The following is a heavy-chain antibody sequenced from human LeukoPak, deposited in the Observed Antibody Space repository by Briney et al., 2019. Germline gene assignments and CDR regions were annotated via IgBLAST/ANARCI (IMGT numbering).Heavy chain of an antibody. D-gene: IGHD3-10*01. V-gene: IGHV3-23*01. Sequence: GGSLRLSCAASGFTFSSYAMSWVRQAPGKGLEWVSAISGSGGSTYYADSVKGRFTISRDNSKNTLYLQMNSLRAEDTAVYYCARDSLYGSGSYYNYWGQGTLVTVSS. CDR3: ARDSLYGSGSYYNY. CDR1: GFTFSSYA. J-gene: IGHJ4*02. CDR2: ISGSGGST.